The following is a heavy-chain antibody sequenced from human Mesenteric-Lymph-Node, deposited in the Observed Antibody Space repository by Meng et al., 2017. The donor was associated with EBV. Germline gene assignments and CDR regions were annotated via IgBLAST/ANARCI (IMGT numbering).Heavy chain of an antibody. D-gene: IGHD5-18*01. CDR1: GGPISSDPYY. V-gene: IGHV4-30-4*01. CDR3: ASRGYSDGWTFDS. J-gene: IGHJ4*02. CDR2: IYYSGGT. Sequence: VTLQEPGPGLVKPSPTLSLTCAVSGGPISSDPYYWSWIRQPPGKGLEWIGYIYYSGGTYYNPSLKSRVTISVDTSKNQFSLKLSSVTAADTAVYYCASRGYSDGWTFDSWGQGTLVTVSS.